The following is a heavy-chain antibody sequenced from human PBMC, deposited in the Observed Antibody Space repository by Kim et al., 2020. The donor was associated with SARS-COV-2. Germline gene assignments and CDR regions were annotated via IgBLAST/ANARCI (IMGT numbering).Heavy chain of an antibody. CDR3: AKDTRSGSYPGVWAFDI. CDR1: GFTFDDYA. CDR2: ISWDGGST. D-gene: IGHD1-26*01. V-gene: IGHV3-43*02. Sequence: GGSLRLSCAASGFTFDDYAMHWVRQAPGKGLEWVSLISWDGGSTYYADSVKGRFTISRDNSKNSLYLQMNSLRTEDTALYYCAKDTRSGSYPGVWAFDIWGQGTMVPVSS. J-gene: IGHJ3*02.